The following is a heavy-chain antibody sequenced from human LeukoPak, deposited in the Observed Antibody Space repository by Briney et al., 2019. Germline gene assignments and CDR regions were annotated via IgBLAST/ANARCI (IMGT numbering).Heavy chain of an antibody. Sequence: PSETLSLTCTVSGGSISSYYWSWIRQPPGKGLEWIGYIYYSGSTNYNPSLKSRVTISVDTSKNQFSLKLSSVTAADTAVYYCARSSRWLQGFLDYWGQGTLVTVSS. D-gene: IGHD5-24*01. J-gene: IGHJ4*02. CDR2: IYYSGST. CDR3: ARSSRWLQGFLDY. V-gene: IGHV4-59*12. CDR1: GGSISSYY.